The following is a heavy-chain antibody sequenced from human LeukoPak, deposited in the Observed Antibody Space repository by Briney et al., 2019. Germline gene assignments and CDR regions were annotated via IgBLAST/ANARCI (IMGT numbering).Heavy chain of an antibody. J-gene: IGHJ4*02. Sequence: PGGSLRLSCAASGFTFNNYALGWVRQAPGKGLEWVSAISGSGGGTYYADSVKGRFTISRDNSNNTLYLQMNSLRAEDTAVYYCAKTDSGGSYFRFDYWGQGTLVTVSS. CDR3: AKTDSGGSYFRFDY. CDR1: GFTFNNYA. CDR2: ISGSGGGT. D-gene: IGHD3-22*01. V-gene: IGHV3-23*01.